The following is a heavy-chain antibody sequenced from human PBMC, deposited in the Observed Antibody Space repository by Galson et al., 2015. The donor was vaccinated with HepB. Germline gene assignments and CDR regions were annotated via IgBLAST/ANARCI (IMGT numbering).Heavy chain of an antibody. CDR3: ASEDSSGFFGY. J-gene: IGHJ4*02. V-gene: IGHV1-69*13. CDR2: IVPIFRTP. Sequence: SVKVSCKASGITFSTYPISWVRQAPGQGLEWMGGIVPIFRTPKYAQKFQGRVAITADESTNTAFMELSSLRSEDTAIYYCASEDSSGFFGYWGQGTLVTVSS. D-gene: IGHD3-22*01. CDR1: GITFSTYP.